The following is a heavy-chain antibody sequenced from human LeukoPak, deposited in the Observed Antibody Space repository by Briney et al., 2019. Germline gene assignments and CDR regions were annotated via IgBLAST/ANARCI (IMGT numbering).Heavy chain of an antibody. J-gene: IGHJ4*02. CDR3: ARDRTGIAARYFDY. CDR1: GFTFSSYS. Sequence: GGSLRLSCAASGFTFSSYSMNWVRQAPGKGLEWVSSISSSSSYIYYADSVKGRFTISRDNAKNSLYLQKNSLRAEDTAVYYCARDRTGIAARYFDYWGQGTLVTVSS. V-gene: IGHV3-21*01. D-gene: IGHD6-6*01. CDR2: ISSSSSYI.